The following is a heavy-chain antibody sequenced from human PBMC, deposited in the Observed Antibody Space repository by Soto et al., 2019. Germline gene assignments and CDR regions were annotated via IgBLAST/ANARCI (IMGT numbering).Heavy chain of an antibody. D-gene: IGHD6-6*01. CDR1: GFTFSSYA. CDR3: AKFDSARPDTTWRYYYYYGMDV. Sequence: GGSLRLSCAASGFTFSSYAMSWVRQAPGKGLEWVSAISGSGGSTYYADSVKGRFTISRDNSKNTLHLQMNSLRAEDTAVYYCAKFDSARPDTTWRYYYYYGMDVWGQGTTVTVSS. V-gene: IGHV3-23*01. J-gene: IGHJ6*02. CDR2: ISGSGGST.